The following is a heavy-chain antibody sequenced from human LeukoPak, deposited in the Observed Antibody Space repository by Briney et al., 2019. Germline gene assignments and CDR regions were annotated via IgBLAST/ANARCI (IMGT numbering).Heavy chain of an antibody. CDR1: GGSISSGGYS. CDR3: ASVGGGFVAGYYGANYYYGMDV. D-gene: IGHD3-9*01. Sequence: SQTLSLTCAVSGGSISSGGYSWSWIRQPPGKGLEWIGYIYHSGSTYYNPSLKSRVTISADRSMNQFSLKLSSVTAADTAVYYCASVGGGFVAGYYGANYYYGMDVWGKGTTVTVSS. V-gene: IGHV4-30-2*01. J-gene: IGHJ6*04. CDR2: IYHSGST.